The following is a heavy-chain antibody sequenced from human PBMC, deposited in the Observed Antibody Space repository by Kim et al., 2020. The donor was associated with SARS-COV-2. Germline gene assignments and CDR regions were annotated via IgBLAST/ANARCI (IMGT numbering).Heavy chain of an antibody. D-gene: IGHD6-19*01. CDR2: ISGSGGST. Sequence: GWSLRLSCAASGFTFSSYAMSWVRQAPGKGLEWVSAISGSGGSTYYADSVKGRFTISRDNSKNTLYLQMNSLRAEDTAVYYCVLIAVADQRPPSLFDPWGQGTLVTVSS. J-gene: IGHJ5*02. V-gene: IGHV3-23*01. CDR1: GFTFSSYA. CDR3: VLIAVADQRPPSLFDP.